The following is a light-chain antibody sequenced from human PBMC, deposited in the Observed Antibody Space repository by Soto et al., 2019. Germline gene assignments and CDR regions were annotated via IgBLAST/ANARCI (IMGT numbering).Light chain of an antibody. J-gene: IGKJ5*01. V-gene: IGKV3-20*01. CDR3: QQYGSSPIT. CDR2: VAS. Sequence: EIELTQSPGTLSLSPGERATLSCRASQSVSSSYLAWYQQRPGQAPRLLIYVASNRATGTPDRFSGSGSGTDFTLTISRLEPEDFAVYYCQQYGSSPITFGQGTRLEIK. CDR1: QSVSSSY.